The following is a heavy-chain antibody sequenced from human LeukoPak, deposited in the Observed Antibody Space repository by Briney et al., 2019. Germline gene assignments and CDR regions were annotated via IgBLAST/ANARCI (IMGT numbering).Heavy chain of an antibody. CDR2: INPNNGGT. D-gene: IGHD2-2*01. V-gene: IGHV1-2*02. J-gene: IGHJ4*02. Sequence: ASVRASCKVSAYRFTTNYVEWVRQAPGQGLEWMGWINPNNGGTNYAQKFHGRVTMTRDTSITTAYMELNRLTSDDTAVYYCAKVLAFYYSTSCPLNDDWGQGTLVTVSS. CDR1: AYRFTTNY. CDR3: AKVLAFYYSTSCPLNDD.